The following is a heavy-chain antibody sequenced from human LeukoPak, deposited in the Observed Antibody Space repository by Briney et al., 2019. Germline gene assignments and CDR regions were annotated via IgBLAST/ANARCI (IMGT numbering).Heavy chain of an antibody. CDR3: ARASSYTGHLGW. Sequence: SSETLSLTCAVSGTSISPYYWSWIRQPPGKGLEWIGYIYYSGSTNYNPSLKSRVTISLDTSKNQFSLNLSSVTAADTAVYYCARASSYTGHLGWWGQGTLVTVSS. V-gene: IGHV4-59*08. CDR2: IYYSGST. J-gene: IGHJ4*02. D-gene: IGHD2-2*01. CDR1: GTSISPYY.